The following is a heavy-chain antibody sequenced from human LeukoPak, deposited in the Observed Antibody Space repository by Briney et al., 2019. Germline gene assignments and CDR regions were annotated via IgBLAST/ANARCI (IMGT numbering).Heavy chain of an antibody. CDR3: ARDGLLWFGELVWGMDV. CDR1: GFRSSSYG. J-gene: IGHJ6*02. CDR2: ISNDGSNK. D-gene: IGHD3-10*01. Sequence: GGSLRLSRAASGFRSSSYGMHWVRQAPGKGLEWVAVISNDGSNKYYVDSVKGRFTISRDNSKNTLYLQMNSLRAEDTAVYYCARDGLLWFGELVWGMDVWGQGTTVTVSS. V-gene: IGHV3-30*03.